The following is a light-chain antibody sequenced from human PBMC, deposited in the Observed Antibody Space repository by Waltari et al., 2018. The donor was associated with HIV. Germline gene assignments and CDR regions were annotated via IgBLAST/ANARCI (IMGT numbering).Light chain of an antibody. CDR3: QVWDSNSDHVV. CDR2: YDS. Sequence: SYVLTQPPSVSVAPGKTARITCGGNNIGRKSVHWYQQKPGQAPVLVIYYDSARPSGIPERFAGSNAGNTATLTISRVEAGDEADFYCQVWDSNSDHVVFGGGTNLTVL. V-gene: IGLV3-21*04. CDR1: NIGRKS. J-gene: IGLJ2*01.